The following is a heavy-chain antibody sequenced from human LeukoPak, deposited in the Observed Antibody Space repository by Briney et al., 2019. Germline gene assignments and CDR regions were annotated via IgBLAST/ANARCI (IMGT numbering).Heavy chain of an antibody. CDR3: ARVVIFDWTGGFDP. CDR1: GYTFTSYD. Sequence: ASVKVSCKASGYTFTSYDIHWVRQATGQGLEWMGWMNPNSGNTGYAQKFQGRVTMTRNTSISTAYMELSSLRSEDTAVYYCARVVIFDWTGGFDPWGQGTLVTVSS. CDR2: MNPNSGNT. D-gene: IGHD3/OR15-3a*01. J-gene: IGHJ5*02. V-gene: IGHV1-8*01.